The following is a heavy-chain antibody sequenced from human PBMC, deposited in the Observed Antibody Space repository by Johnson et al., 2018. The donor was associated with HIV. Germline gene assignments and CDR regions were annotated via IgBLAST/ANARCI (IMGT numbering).Heavy chain of an antibody. D-gene: IGHD5-24*01. V-gene: IGHV3-30*03. CDR3: ARGLWPQRWAFDI. Sequence: VQLVESGGGVVQPGRSLRLSCAASGFTFSGYGMHWVRQAPGKGLEWVAVISYDGSNKYYADSVKGRFTISRDNAKNSLYLQMNSLRAEDTAVYYCARGLWPQRWAFDIWGQGTMVTVSS. CDR1: GFTFSGYG. J-gene: IGHJ3*02. CDR2: ISYDGSNK.